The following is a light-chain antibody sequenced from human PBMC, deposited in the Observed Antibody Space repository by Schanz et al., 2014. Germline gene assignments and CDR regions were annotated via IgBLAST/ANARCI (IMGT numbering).Light chain of an antibody. CDR1: QSVSST. Sequence: EIVMTQSPATLSVSPGERATLSCRASQSVSSTLAWYQQKPGQAPRLLIYGASTRSTGIPARFSGSGSGTEFTLTISSLQSEDFAVYYCQQYFNWPLTFGTGTKVDIK. CDR2: GAS. J-gene: IGKJ3*01. V-gene: IGKV3-15*01. CDR3: QQYFNWPLT.